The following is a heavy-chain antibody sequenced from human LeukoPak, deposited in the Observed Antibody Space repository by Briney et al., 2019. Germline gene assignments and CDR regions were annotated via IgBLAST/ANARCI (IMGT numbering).Heavy chain of an antibody. V-gene: IGHV6-1*01. Sequence: SQTLSLTCAISGDRVSSNSAAWNWIRQSPSRGLEWLGRTYYRSDWYSDYAVSAKSRVSITPDTAKNQFSLQLNSVTPEDTAIYYCAREGSYFDYWGQGTLVTVSS. CDR1: GDRVSSNSAA. CDR2: TYYRSDWYS. J-gene: IGHJ4*02. CDR3: AREGSYFDY.